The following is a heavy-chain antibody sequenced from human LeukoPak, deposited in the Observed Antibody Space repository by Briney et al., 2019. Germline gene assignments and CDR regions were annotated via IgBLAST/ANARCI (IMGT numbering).Heavy chain of an antibody. Sequence: GGSLRLSCAASGFTFSSYGMHWVRQAPGKGLEWVAFIRYDGSNKYYADSVKGRFTISRDNAKNTLYLQMNSLRAEDTAVYYCARPYYDILTGYAGAFDIWGQGTMVTVSS. J-gene: IGHJ3*02. CDR3: ARPYYDILTGYAGAFDI. CDR2: IRYDGSNK. CDR1: GFTFSSYG. V-gene: IGHV3-30*02. D-gene: IGHD3-9*01.